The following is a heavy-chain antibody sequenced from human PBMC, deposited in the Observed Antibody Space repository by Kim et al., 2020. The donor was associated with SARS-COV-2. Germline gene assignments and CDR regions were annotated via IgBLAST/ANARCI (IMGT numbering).Heavy chain of an antibody. V-gene: IGHV3-43*02. CDR3: AKPTTPYYDFWSGYFNYYYYGMDV. Sequence: GGSLRLSCAASGFTFDDYAMHWVRQAPGKGLEWVSLISGDGGSTYYVDSVKGRFTISRDNSKNSLYLQMNSLRTEDTALYYCAKPTTPYYDFWSGYFNYYYYGMDVWGQGTTVTVSS. CDR1: GFTFDDYA. CDR2: ISGDGGST. D-gene: IGHD3-3*01. J-gene: IGHJ6*02.